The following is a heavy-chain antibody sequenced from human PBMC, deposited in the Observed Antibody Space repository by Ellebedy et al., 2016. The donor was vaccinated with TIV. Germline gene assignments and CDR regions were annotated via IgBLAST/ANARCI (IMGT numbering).Heavy chain of an antibody. CDR2: INPANGNT. CDR3: ARDGIDPGGGCDS. D-gene: IGHD1-26*01. J-gene: IGHJ4*02. Sequence: ASVKVSCXASGYTFSSHYINWVRQAPGQGLEWMGWINPANGNTRYSQKFQGRVTIIRDTSANTAYMELARLRSEDTAVYYCARDGIDPGGGCDSWGQGTLVTVSS. CDR1: GYTFSSHY. V-gene: IGHV1-3*01.